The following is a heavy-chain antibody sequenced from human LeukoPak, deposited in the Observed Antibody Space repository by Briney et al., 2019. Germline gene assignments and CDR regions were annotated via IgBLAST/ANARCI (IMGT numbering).Heavy chain of an antibody. CDR3: ARGPGAARVFDY. CDR2: IYHSGST. Sequence: SETLSLTCTVSGGSISSYYWSWIRQPPGKGLEWIGYIYHSGSTNYNPSLKSRVTISVDTSKNQFSLKLSSVTAADTAVYYCARGPGAARVFDYWGQGTLVTVSS. D-gene: IGHD6-6*01. J-gene: IGHJ4*02. V-gene: IGHV4-59*01. CDR1: GGSISSYY.